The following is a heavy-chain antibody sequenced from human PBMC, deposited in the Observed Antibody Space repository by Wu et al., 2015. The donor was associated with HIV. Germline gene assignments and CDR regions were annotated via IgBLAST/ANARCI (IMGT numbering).Heavy chain of an antibody. CDR1: GGTFSSYA. CDR2: IIPMSGTS. Sequence: QVLLVQSGAEVKKPGSSVKVSCKASGGTFSSYAITWVRQAPGQGLEWMGRIIPMSGTSNYAQKFQGRVTITADESTSTAYMELSSLRSDDTAVYYCAWSTTGKFDYWGQGTLVSVSS. D-gene: IGHD1-1*01. V-gene: IGHV1-69*13. J-gene: IGHJ4*02. CDR3: AWSTTGKFDY.